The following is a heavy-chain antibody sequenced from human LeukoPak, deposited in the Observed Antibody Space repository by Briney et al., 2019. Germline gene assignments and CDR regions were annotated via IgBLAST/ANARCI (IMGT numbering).Heavy chain of an antibody. CDR3: ARDAYPYDYVWGSYRPPDY. V-gene: IGHV1-18*01. CDR1: GYTFTSYG. Sequence: ASVKVSCKASGYTFTSYGISWVRQAPGQGLEWMGWISAYNGNTNYAQKLQGRVTMTTDTSTSTAYMELRSLRSDDTAVYYCARDAYPYDYVWGSYRPPDYWGQGTLVTVSS. CDR2: ISAYNGNT. D-gene: IGHD3-16*02. J-gene: IGHJ4*02.